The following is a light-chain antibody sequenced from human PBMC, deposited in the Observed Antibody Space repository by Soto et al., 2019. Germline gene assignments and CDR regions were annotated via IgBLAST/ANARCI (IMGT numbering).Light chain of an antibody. CDR2: EVS. Sequence: QSAPTQPASVSGSPGQSITISCTGTSRDVGGYKYVSWYQHHPGKAPKLMIFEVSNRPSGVSNRFSGSKSGNTASLTISGLQAEDEDDYYCFSHTITSAIVFGTGTKLTVL. CDR3: FSHTITSAIV. J-gene: IGLJ1*01. CDR1: SRDVGGYKY. V-gene: IGLV2-14*01.